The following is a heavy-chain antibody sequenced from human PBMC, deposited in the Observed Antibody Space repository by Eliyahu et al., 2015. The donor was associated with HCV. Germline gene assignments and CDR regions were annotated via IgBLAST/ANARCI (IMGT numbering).Heavy chain of an antibody. V-gene: IGHV1-46*01. D-gene: IGHD2-2*01. CDR3: ARSVGAFDX. Sequence: GXTSYAQXFQGRVTXTRDTSTSTVXMELSSLRSEDTAVYYCARSVGAFDXWGQGTMVTVSS. CDR2: GXT. J-gene: IGHJ3*02.